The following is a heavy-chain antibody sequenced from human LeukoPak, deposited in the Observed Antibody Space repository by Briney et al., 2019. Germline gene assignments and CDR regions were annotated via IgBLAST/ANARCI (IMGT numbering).Heavy chain of an antibody. V-gene: IGHV3-23*01. J-gene: IGHJ4*02. D-gene: IGHD2-8*01. CDR2: LSRGGGTT. Sequence: GSLRLSCTGSGFNFGMFAMNWVRQAPGQGLEWVSGLSRGGGTTNYADSVKGRFTISRDKSKNMVFLQMNSLRPEDTAVYYCAKEQRIRHCSEGVCMEGYYFDYWGQGSLVTVSS. CDR3: AKEQRIRHCSEGVCMEGYYFDY. CDR1: GFNFGMFA.